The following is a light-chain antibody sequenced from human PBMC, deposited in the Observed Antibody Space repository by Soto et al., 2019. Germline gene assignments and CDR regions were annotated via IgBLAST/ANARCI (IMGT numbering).Light chain of an antibody. CDR2: EVS. V-gene: IGLV2-8*01. CDR3: SSYAGSNNPDV. Sequence: QSALTQPPSASGSPGQSVTISCTGTSNDVGGYNYVSWYQQHPGKAPKLMIYEVSKRPSGVPDRFSGSKSGNTASLTVSGLQAEDEADYYCSSYAGSNNPDVFGTGTQLTVL. CDR1: SNDVGGYNY. J-gene: IGLJ1*01.